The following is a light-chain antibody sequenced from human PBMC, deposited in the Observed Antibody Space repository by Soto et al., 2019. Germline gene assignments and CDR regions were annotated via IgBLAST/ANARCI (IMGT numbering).Light chain of an antibody. V-gene: IGKV1-39*01. CDR3: QLSYDAWT. J-gene: IGKJ1*01. CDR2: SAS. CDR1: QRIGTF. Sequence: DIQATQSPSSLSASVGDSVTITCRTSQRIGTFLNWYQQRQGRAPNLLISSASTLQSGVPSRFNAGGSGTDFTLTITSLQPEDSATYYCQLSYDAWTFGQGTKVDI.